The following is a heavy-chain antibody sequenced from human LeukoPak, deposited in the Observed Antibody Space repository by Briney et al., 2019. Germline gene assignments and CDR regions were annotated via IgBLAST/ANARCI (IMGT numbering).Heavy chain of an antibody. CDR1: GFTFSDYY. Sequence: PGGPLRLSCAASGFTFSDYYMSWIRQAPGKGLEWVSYISSSSSYTNYADSVKGRFTISRDNAKNSLYLQMNSLRAEDTAVYYCARGRRTSGYRFDYWGQGTLVTVSS. J-gene: IGHJ4*02. CDR2: ISSSSSYT. CDR3: ARGRRTSGYRFDY. D-gene: IGHD5-18*01. V-gene: IGHV3-11*06.